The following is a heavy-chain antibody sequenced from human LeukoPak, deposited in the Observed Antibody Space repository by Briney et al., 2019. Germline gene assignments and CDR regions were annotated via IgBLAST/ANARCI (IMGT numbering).Heavy chain of an antibody. D-gene: IGHD5-12*01. J-gene: IGHJ4*02. CDR2: MNPNSGNT. CDR1: GYTFTSYD. CDR3: AAELGATRGYY. V-gene: IGHV1-8*03. Sequence: ASVKVSCKASGYTFTSYDINWVRQATGQGLEWMGWMNPNSGNTGYAQKFQGRVTITRDMSTSTAYMELSSLRSEDTAVYYCAAELGATRGYYWGQGTLVTVSS.